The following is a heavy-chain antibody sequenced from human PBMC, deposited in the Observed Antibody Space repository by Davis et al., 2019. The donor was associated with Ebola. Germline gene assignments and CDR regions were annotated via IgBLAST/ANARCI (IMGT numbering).Heavy chain of an antibody. CDR1: GGSVRSGSYY. Sequence: MPSETLSLTCTVSGGSVRSGSYYWSWIRQPPGKGLEWIGYIYYSGSTNYNPSITSRVTISVDTSKNPSSLKLSSVTAAATAVYYCASRTWFRELCYFDYLGQGTLVTVSS. CDR3: ASRTWFRELCYFDY. CDR2: IYYSGST. D-gene: IGHD3-10*01. V-gene: IGHV4-61*01. J-gene: IGHJ4*02.